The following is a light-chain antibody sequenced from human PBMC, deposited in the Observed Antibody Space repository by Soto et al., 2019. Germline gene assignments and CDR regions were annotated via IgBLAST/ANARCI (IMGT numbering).Light chain of an antibody. J-gene: IGKJ1*01. CDR2: DAS. Sequence: IVLKQSPATLSLSPGERATLSCRASQSVSSYLAWYQQKPGQAPRLLIYDASNRATGIPARFSGSGSGTDFTLTIRSLEPEDFAVYYCQQRSNWPRTFGQG. CDR3: QQRSNWPRT. V-gene: IGKV3-11*01. CDR1: QSVSSY.